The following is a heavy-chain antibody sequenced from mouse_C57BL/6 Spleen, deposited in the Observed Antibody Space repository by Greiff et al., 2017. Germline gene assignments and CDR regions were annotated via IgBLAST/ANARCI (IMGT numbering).Heavy chain of an antibody. Sequence: VKQSCKASGYTFTSYWMDWVKQRPGQGLDWIGTIYPSDSETPYNQKFKDKATLTVDKSSSTAYMQLSSLTSEDTAVYYCARNTCSFAYWGQGTLVTVSA. CDR2: IYPSDSET. V-gene: IGHV1-61*01. CDR3: ARNTCSFAY. J-gene: IGHJ3*01. CDR1: GYTFTSYW.